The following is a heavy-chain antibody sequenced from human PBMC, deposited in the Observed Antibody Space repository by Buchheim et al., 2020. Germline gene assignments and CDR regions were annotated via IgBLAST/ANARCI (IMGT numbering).Heavy chain of an antibody. D-gene: IGHD1-26*01. Sequence: QVQLVESGGGVVQPGRSLRLSCAASGFSFNTYGMHWVRQAPGKGLEWVAVTSYGGSNTYYADSVKGRFTISRDNSKNTLYLQMNSLRAEDTAVYYCAKDIYPWSGSYSLLSDYWGQGTL. J-gene: IGHJ4*02. CDR2: TSYGGSNT. CDR3: AKDIYPWSGSYSLLSDY. CDR1: GFSFNTYG. V-gene: IGHV3-30*18.